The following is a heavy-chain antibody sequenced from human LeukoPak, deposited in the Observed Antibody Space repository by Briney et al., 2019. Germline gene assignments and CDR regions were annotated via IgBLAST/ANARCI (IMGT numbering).Heavy chain of an antibody. CDR2: IYYSGST. J-gene: IGHJ5*02. CDR1: GGSISSGGYY. V-gene: IGHV4-31*03. Sequence: PSETLSLTCTVSGGSISSGGYYWSWIRQHPGKGLEWVGYIYYSGSTYYNPSLKSRVTISVDTSKNQFSLKLSSVTAADPAVYYCAGAYDYGDSNWFDPWGQGTLVTVSS. D-gene: IGHD4-17*01. CDR3: AGAYDYGDSNWFDP.